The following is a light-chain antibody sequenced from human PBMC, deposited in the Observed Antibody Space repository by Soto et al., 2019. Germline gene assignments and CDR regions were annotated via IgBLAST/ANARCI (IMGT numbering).Light chain of an antibody. CDR1: QSISSW. J-gene: IGKJ1*01. CDR3: KQYNSYWT. Sequence: ETQMGQAPPPLPASVEVIVAIIFRASQSISSWLAWYQQKPGKAPKLLIYDASSLESGVPSRFSGSGSGTEFTLTSCSLQPDDFATYYCKQYNSYWTFGHGTKVDIK. V-gene: IGKV1-5*02. CDR2: DAS.